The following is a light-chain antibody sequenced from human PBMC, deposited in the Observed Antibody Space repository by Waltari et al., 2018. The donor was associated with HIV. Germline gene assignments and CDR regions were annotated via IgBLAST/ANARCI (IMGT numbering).Light chain of an antibody. CDR1: QSVLYSSNNKNY. Sequence: DIVMTQSPDSLAVSLGERATINCKSRQSVLYSSNNKNYLAWYQQKPGQPPKLLIYWASTRESGVPDRFSGSGSETDFTLTISSLQAEDVAVYYCQQYYSTPPTFGGGTKVEIK. CDR2: WAS. V-gene: IGKV4-1*01. J-gene: IGKJ4*01. CDR3: QQYYSTPPT.